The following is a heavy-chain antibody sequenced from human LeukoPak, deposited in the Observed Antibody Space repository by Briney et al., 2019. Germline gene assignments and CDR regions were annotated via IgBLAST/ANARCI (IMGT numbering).Heavy chain of an antibody. Sequence: SETLSLTCSVSSGFNTSHFWSWIRQAAGKRPEWIGRIYTAGNTNYSPSLRSRVTMSVDTSKNVFTRKLKSVTAADTAVYYCARDLGTLLFLEGFDPWGHGILVTVSS. CDR2: IYTAGNT. CDR1: SGFNTSHF. V-gene: IGHV4-4*07. D-gene: IGHD3-3*01. J-gene: IGHJ5*02. CDR3: ARDLGTLLFLEGFDP.